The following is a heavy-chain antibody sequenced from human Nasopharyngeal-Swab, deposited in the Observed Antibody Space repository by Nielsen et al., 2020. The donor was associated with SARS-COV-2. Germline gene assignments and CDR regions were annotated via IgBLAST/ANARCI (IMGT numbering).Heavy chain of an antibody. CDR2: ISSSSSYI. J-gene: IGHJ4*02. CDR3: AKREITMVRGVIGYFDY. Sequence: VRQLPGKGLAWVSSISSSSSYIYYADSVKGRFTISRDNAKNSLYLQMNSLRAEDTAVYYCAKREITMVRGVIGYFDYWGQGTLVTVSS. V-gene: IGHV3-21*04. D-gene: IGHD3-10*01.